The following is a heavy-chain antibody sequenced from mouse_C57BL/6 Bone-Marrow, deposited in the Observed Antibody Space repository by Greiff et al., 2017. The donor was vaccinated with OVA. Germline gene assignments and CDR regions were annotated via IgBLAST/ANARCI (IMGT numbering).Heavy chain of an antibody. D-gene: IGHD3-3*01. V-gene: IGHV1-69*01. CDR3: AREGLEGAMDY. J-gene: IGHJ4*01. Sequence: VQLQQPGAELVMPGASVKLSCKASVYTFTSYWMHWVKQRPGQGLEWIGEIDPSDSYTNYNQKFKGKSTLTVDKSSSTAYMQLSSLTSEDSAVYYCAREGLEGAMDYWGQGTSVTVSS. CDR1: VYTFTSYW. CDR2: IDPSDSYT.